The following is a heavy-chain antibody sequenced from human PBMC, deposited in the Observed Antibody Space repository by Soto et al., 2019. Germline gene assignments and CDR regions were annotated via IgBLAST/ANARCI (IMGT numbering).Heavy chain of an antibody. CDR2: IYWDDDK. J-gene: IGHJ4*02. Sequence: QITLKESGPTLVKPTQTLTLTCTFSGFSLSTSGVGVGWIRQPPGKALEWLALIYWDDDKRNSPSLRSRLTISKDASKDQVVLTMTNMNPVDTATYYCANLTTSPVGDYWGQGTLVTVSS. D-gene: IGHD4-17*01. CDR1: GFSLSTSGVG. V-gene: IGHV2-5*02. CDR3: ANLTTSPVGDY.